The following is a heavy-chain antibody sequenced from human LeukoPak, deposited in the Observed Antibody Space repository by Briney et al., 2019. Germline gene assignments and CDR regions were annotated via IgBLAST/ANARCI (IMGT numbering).Heavy chain of an antibody. CDR2: INSDGSWT. D-gene: IGHD2/OR15-2a*01. V-gene: IGHV3-74*01. CDR3: VSFYETY. CDR1: GNYW. J-gene: IGHJ4*02. Sequence: GSLRLSCAASGNYWMHWVRQVPGKGLVWVSHINSDGSWTSYADSVRGRFTISKDNAKNTVYLQMNSLRAEDTAVYYCVSFYETYWGRGTLVTVSS.